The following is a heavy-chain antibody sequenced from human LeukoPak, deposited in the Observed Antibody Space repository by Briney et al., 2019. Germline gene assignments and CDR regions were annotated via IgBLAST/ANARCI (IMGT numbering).Heavy chain of an antibody. V-gene: IGHV3-21*01. CDR3: ARDLGISVAGPFLDY. CDR2: ISSTSNDI. Sequence: GGSLRLSCAASGFTFSRYSMNWVRQAPGKGLEWVSSISSTSNDIYYADSMKGRFTISRDNAKNALYLQMNSLSAEDTAVYYCARDLGISVAGPFLDYWGQGSLVTVSS. J-gene: IGHJ4*02. CDR1: GFTFSRYS. D-gene: IGHD6-19*01.